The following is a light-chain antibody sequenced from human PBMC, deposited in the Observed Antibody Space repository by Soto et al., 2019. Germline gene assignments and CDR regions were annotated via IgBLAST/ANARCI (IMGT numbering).Light chain of an antibody. V-gene: IGKV3-20*01. Sequence: EILLTQSPSTLSLSPGERATLSCRASQSVRNNYLAWYRQQRPGQAPRLLIYGASGRATGIPDRLSGSGSGTDFTLTISRLEPEDFAVYYCQQYGSSPYTFGQGTKLEI. CDR3: QQYGSSPYT. CDR2: GAS. CDR1: QSVRNNY. J-gene: IGKJ2*01.